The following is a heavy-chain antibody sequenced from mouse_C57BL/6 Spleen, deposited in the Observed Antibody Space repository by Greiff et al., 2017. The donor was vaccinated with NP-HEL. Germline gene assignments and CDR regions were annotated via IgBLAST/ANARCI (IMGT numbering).Heavy chain of an antibody. V-gene: IGHV1-72*01. CDR3: GKWRRRTKEVEDAMDY. J-gene: IGHJ4*01. D-gene: IGHD1-1*01. CDR2: IDPNSGGT. CDR1: GYTFTSYW. Sequence: QVQLQQPGAELVKPGASVKLSCKASGYTFTSYWMHWVKQRPGRGLEWIGRIDPNSGGTKYNEKFKSKATLTVDKPSSTAYMQLSSLTCEDNAVEEGGKWRRRTKEVEDAMDYWGQGTSVTVSS.